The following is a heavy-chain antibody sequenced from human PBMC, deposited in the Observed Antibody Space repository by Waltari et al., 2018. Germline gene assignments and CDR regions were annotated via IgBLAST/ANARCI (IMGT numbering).Heavy chain of an antibody. CDR3: ARYLSSGIDY. J-gene: IGHJ4*02. D-gene: IGHD6-19*01. CDR2: IYPGDSDT. CDR1: GYSFPSYW. Sequence: EVQLVQSGAEVTQPGASLQISCTGSGYSFPSYWLGWVRQMPGKGLEWMGIIYPGDSDTRYSPSFQGQVTISADKSISTAYLQWSSLKASDTAMYYCARYLSSGIDYWGQGTLVTVSS. V-gene: IGHV5-51*01.